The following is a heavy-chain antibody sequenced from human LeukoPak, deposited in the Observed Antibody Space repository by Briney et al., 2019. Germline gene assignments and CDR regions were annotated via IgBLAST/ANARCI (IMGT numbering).Heavy chain of an antibody. Sequence: GGSLRLSCAASGFTFSNYAMNWVRQAPGKGLEWVSAISGSADSTHYADSVKGRFTISRDNSRNTLYLQMNSLRAEDTAVYYCAKVMSAWGNFDYWGQGTLVTVSS. J-gene: IGHJ4*02. CDR1: GFTFSNYA. D-gene: IGHD3-16*01. V-gene: IGHV3-23*01. CDR3: AKVMSAWGNFDY. CDR2: ISGSADST.